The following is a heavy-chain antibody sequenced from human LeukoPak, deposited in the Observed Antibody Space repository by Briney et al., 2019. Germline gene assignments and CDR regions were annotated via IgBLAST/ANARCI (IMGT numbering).Heavy chain of an antibody. CDR1: GFTFTSSA. V-gene: IGHV1-58*02. D-gene: IGHD3-22*01. J-gene: IGHJ3*02. CDR2: IVVGSGNT. Sequence: SVKVSCKASGFTFTSSAMQWVRQARGRRLEWIGWIVVGSGNTNYAQKFQERVTITRDMSTSTAYMELSSLRSEDTAVYYCAADRHYYDSSGYGLVAFDIWGQGTMVTVSS. CDR3: AADRHYYDSSGYGLVAFDI.